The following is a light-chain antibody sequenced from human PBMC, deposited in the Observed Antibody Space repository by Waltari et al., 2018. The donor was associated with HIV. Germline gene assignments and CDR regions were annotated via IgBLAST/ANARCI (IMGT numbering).Light chain of an antibody. CDR2: GAS. CDR3: QQFGSSPPYT. J-gene: IGKJ2*01. V-gene: IGKV3-20*01. Sequence: EIVLTQSPGPLSLSPGERAPLSCRASQSVSSSYLAWYQQKPGQAPRLLIYGASSRATGIPDRFSGSGSGTDFTLTISRLEPEDFAVYYCQQFGSSPPYTFGQGTKLEIK. CDR1: QSVSSSY.